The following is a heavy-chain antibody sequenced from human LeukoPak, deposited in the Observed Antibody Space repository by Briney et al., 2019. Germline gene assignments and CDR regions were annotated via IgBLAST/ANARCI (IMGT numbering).Heavy chain of an antibody. Sequence: PSETLSLTCTVSGGSISSYYWSWIRQPAGKGLEGIGRIYTSGSTNYNPSLKSRVTMSVDTSKNQFSLKLSSVTAADTAVYYCARERGIAAAGYYYYYYMDVWGKGTTVTVSS. CDR3: ARERGIAAAGYYYYYYMDV. CDR2: IYTSGST. V-gene: IGHV4-4*07. CDR1: GGSISSYY. J-gene: IGHJ6*03. D-gene: IGHD6-13*01.